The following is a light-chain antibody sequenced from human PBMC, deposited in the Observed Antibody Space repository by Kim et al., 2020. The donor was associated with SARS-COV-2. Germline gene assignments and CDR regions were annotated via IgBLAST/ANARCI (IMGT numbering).Light chain of an antibody. CDR3: QHYGRSQWT. Sequence: LGERAPPSCRGSQSVSSRASAWYQKKTGHAPRLFIYGAYSRATGTPDRVSGSGSGTDFTLSISRVEPEDFAVYYCQHYGRSQWTVGQGTKVDIK. CDR1: QSVSSRA. J-gene: IGKJ1*01. CDR2: GAY. V-gene: IGKV3-20*01.